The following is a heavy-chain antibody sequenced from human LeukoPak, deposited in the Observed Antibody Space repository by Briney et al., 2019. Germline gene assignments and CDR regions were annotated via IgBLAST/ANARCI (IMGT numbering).Heavy chain of an antibody. CDR1: GGSISSSSYY. J-gene: IGHJ6*03. V-gene: IGHV4-39*01. CDR2: IHHSGST. Sequence: PSETLSLTCTVSGGSISSSSYYWGWIRQPPGKGLEWIGEIHHSGSTNYNPSLKSRVTISVDTSKNQFSLNLSSVTAADTAVYYCTRHGTRYYYYYMDVWGRGTTVTVSS. CDR3: TRHGTRYYYYYMDV.